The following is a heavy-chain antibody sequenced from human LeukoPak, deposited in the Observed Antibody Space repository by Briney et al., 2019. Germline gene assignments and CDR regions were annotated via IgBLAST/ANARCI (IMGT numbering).Heavy chain of an antibody. J-gene: IGHJ4*02. V-gene: IGHV1-69*04. CDR3: AGIVGASYYFDY. D-gene: IGHD1-26*01. Sequence: SVKVPCKASGGTFSSYAISWVRQAPGQGLEWMGRIIPILGIANYAQKFQGRVTITADKSTSTAYMELSSLRSEDTAVYYCAGIVGASYYFDYWGQGTLVTVSS. CDR1: GGTFSSYA. CDR2: IIPILGIA.